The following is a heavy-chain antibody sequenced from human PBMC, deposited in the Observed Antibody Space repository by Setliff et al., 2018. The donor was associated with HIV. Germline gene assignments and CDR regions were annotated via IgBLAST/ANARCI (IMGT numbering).Heavy chain of an antibody. CDR2: IFYSGST. Sequence: SETLSLTCTVSGDSINSSSYHWGWIRQPPGKGLDWIGSIFYSGSTFYNPSLKSRVAISVDTSKNQFSLKLSSLTAADTALYYCARLAITIFDDGDLWGQGTLVTVSS. CDR1: GDSINSSSYH. CDR3: ARLAITIFDDGDL. J-gene: IGHJ5*02. D-gene: IGHD3-3*01. V-gene: IGHV4-39*01.